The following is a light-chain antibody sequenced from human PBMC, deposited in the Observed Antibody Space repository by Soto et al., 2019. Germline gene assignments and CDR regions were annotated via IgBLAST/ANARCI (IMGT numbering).Light chain of an antibody. CDR2: DAS. V-gene: IGKV3-15*01. CDR1: HSVDSR. Sequence: EIVMTQSPATLSVSPGDRATLSCRASHSVDSRLAWYQQKPGQAPRLLIYDASTRATGLPARFSGSGSGTEFTLTISSLQSEDFALYYCQHYTNWPLTFGGGTKVEIK. J-gene: IGKJ4*01. CDR3: QHYTNWPLT.